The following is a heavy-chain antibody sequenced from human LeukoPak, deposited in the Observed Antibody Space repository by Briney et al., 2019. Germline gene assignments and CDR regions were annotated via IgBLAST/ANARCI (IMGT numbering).Heavy chain of an antibody. CDR1: GGSFSGYS. V-gene: IGHV4-34*01. CDR2: INHSGST. D-gene: IGHD3-10*01. J-gene: IGHJ4*02. CDR3: ARVGSRNARAINY. Sequence: SETLSLTCAVYGGSFSGYSWSWIRQPPGKGLEWIGEINHSGSTNYNPSLKSRVTISVDTSKNQFSLRLSSVTAADTAVYYCARVGSRNARAINYWGQGTLVTVSS.